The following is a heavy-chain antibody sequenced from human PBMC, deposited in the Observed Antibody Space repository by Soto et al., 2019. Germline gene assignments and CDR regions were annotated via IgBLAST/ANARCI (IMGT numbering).Heavy chain of an antibody. V-gene: IGHV4-4*02. Sequence: SETLSLTCGVSGGTVASSHWWSWVRQSPGGGLEWIGNVYHTGDTNFNPSLQSRVTISVDKSNNQFSLRLNSLTAADTAVYFCAREIVTAGGNDYFDPWGPGTLVTVSS. CDR1: GGTVASSHW. J-gene: IGHJ5*02. D-gene: IGHD1-1*01. CDR2: VYHTGDT. CDR3: AREIVTAGGNDYFDP.